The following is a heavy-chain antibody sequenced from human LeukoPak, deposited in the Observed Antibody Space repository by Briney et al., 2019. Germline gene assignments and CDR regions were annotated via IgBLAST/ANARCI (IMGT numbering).Heavy chain of an antibody. CDR3: ARRAYSSTPRPTYYFDY. D-gene: IGHD6-13*01. V-gene: IGHV5-51*01. CDR1: GYSFTSYW. Sequence: KYGESLKISCKGSGYSFTSYWIGWVRQMPGKGLEWMGIIYPGDSDTRYSPSFQGQVTISADKSISTAYLQWSSLKASDTAMYYCARRAYSSTPRPTYYFDYWGQGTLVTVSS. J-gene: IGHJ4*02. CDR2: IYPGDSDT.